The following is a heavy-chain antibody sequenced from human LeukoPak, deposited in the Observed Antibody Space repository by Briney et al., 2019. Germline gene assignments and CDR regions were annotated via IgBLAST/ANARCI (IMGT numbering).Heavy chain of an antibody. Sequence: GGSLRLSCAASGFTFDDYAVASVRQAPGKGLGWVSAINWNTNSIKYADSVKGRFTISRDNAKNSLYLQMNSLRAEDTAFYYCEKGSSGWSXXAFDTWGQGPMVTVSS. CDR1: GFTFDDYA. CDR3: EKGSSGWSXXAFDT. J-gene: IGHJ3*02. CDR2: INWNTNSI. D-gene: IGHD6-19*01. V-gene: IGHV3-9*01.